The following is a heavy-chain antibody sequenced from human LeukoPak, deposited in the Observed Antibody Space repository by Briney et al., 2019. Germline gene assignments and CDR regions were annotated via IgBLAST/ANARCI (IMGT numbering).Heavy chain of an antibody. CDR1: GFTFSSYS. CDR3: ARDCSGGSCYGLSDY. Sequence: GGSLRLSCAASGFTFSSYSMNSVRQAQGQGLEWVSSISSSSSYIYYADSVKGRFTISRDNAKNSLYLQMNSLRAEDTAVYYCARDCSGGSCYGLSDYWGQGTLVTVSS. J-gene: IGHJ4*02. V-gene: IGHV3-21*01. D-gene: IGHD2-15*01. CDR2: ISSSSSYI.